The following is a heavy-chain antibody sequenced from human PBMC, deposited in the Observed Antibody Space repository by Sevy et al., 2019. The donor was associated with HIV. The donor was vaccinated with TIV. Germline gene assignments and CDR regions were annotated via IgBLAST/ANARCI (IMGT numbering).Heavy chain of an antibody. Sequence: GGSLRLSCAASGFTFSSYAMSWVRQAPGKGLEWVSSISGPGVTTYYADSVKGRFTLSRDNSKNPLYMQMNSLRADDSAVYYCAKGDEPATDYGDYVPNAFDIWGQGTMVTVSS. J-gene: IGHJ3*02. V-gene: IGHV3-23*01. CDR1: GFTFSSYA. D-gene: IGHD4-17*01. CDR3: AKGDEPATDYGDYVPNAFDI. CDR2: ISGPGVTT.